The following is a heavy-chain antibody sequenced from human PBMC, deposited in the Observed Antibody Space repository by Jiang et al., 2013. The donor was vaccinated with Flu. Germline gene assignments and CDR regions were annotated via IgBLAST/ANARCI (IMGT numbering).Heavy chain of an antibody. CDR2: INPGDSDT. Sequence: KASGYSFVSYWIGWVRQMPGKGLEWMGIINPGDSDTRYSPSFQGQVIISADKSTSTAYLQWSSLTAPDTAIYYCARESLLTGIDYWGQGTLVAVSS. CDR1: GYSFVSYW. D-gene: IGHD1-1*01. CDR3: ARESLLTGIDY. V-gene: IGHV5-51*01. J-gene: IGHJ4*02.